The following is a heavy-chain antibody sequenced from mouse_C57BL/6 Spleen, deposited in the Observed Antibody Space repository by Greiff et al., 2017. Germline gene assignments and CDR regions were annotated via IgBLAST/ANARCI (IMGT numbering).Heavy chain of an antibody. CDR3: ARGRMYGNYAFAY. Sequence: QVQLQQPGAELVKPGASVKLSCKASGYTFTSYWMHWVKQRPGQGLEWIGMIHPNSGSTNYNEKFKSKATLTVDKSSSTAYMQLSSLTSEDSAVYYCARGRMYGNYAFAYWGQGTLVTVSA. CDR2: IHPNSGST. V-gene: IGHV1-64*01. CDR1: GYTFTSYW. D-gene: IGHD2-10*02. J-gene: IGHJ3*01.